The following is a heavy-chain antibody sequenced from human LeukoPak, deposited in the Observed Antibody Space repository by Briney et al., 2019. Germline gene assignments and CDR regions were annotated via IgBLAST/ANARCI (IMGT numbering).Heavy chain of an antibody. V-gene: IGHV4-31*03. J-gene: IGHJ6*02. CDR1: GGSISSGGYY. CDR3: ARDLRSSSYYYYGMDV. D-gene: IGHD6-6*01. Sequence: SETLSLTCTVSGGSISSGGYYWSWIRQHPGKGLEWIGYIYYSGSTYYNPSLKSRVTISVDTSKNQFSLKLSSVTAADTAVYYCARDLRSSSYYYYGMDVWGQGTTATVSS. CDR2: IYYSGST.